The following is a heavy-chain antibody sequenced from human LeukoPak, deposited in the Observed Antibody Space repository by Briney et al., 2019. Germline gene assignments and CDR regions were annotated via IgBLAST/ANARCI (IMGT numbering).Heavy chain of an antibody. D-gene: IGHD2-15*01. V-gene: IGHV3-33*01. J-gene: IGHJ4*02. CDR1: GFTFSSYG. Sequence: GGSLRLSCAASGFTFSSYGMHWVRQAPGKGLEWVAVIRYDGSNKYYADSVKGRFTISRDNSKNTLYLQMNSLRAEDTAVYYCARAHLYCSGGSCYLIDYWGQGTWSPSPQ. CDR3: ARAHLYCSGGSCYLIDY. CDR2: IRYDGSNK.